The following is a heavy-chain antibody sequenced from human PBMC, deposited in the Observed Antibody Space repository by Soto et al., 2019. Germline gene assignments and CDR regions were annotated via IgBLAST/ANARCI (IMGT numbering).Heavy chain of an antibody. Sequence: RASVKVSCKASGYTFTSHFVHWVRQAPGQGLEWMGIINPSDGGTTYAQKFQGRVTMTRDTSTSTVYMELSSLRSEDTAVYYCAREVSAFDYWGQGTLVTVSS. J-gene: IGHJ4*02. CDR3: AREVSAFDY. CDR1: GYTFTSHF. D-gene: IGHD4-4*01. V-gene: IGHV1-46*01. CDR2: INPSDGGT.